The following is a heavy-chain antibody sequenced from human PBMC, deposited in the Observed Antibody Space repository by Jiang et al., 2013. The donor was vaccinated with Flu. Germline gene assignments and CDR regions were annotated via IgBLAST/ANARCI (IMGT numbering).Heavy chain of an antibody. CDR3: ARESEDSGSYYPWFDP. J-gene: IGHJ5*02. Sequence: SLTCAVYGGSFGGYYWSWIRQPPEKGPEWIGEINHSGDTRYSPSLKSRVTILIDKSKNQFSLKLHSVTAADTAIYYCARESEDSGSYYPWFDPWGQGTQVTVSS. CDR2: INHSGDT. V-gene: IGHV4-34*01. CDR1: GGSFGGYY. D-gene: IGHD1-26*01.